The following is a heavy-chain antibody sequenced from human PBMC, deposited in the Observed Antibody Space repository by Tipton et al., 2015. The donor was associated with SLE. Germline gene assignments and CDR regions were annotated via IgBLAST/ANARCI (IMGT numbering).Heavy chain of an antibody. CDR1: DASMNSYF. D-gene: IGHD6-25*01. J-gene: IGHJ4*02. CDR2: LSLSDKN. CDR3: VIYSSAPYKAFFDS. V-gene: IGHV4-4*07. Sequence: TLSLTCNVSDASMNSYFWNWIRQPAGKGLEWIGRLSLSDKNNYNPSLQSRVTMSVDTSNNQFSLKLNSVTATDTAVYYCVIYSSAPYKAFFDSWGQGTLVTVSS.